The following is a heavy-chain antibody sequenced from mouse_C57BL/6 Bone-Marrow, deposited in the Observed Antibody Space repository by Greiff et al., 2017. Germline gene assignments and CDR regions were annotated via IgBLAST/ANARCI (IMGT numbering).Heavy chain of an antibody. Sequence: VQLQQSGAELARPGASVKLSCKASGYTFTSYGISWVKQRTGQGLEWIGESYPRSGNTYYNEKFKGKATLTADKSSSTAYMELRSLTSEDSAVYFCASSYYSNYPWFAYWGQGTLVTVSA. D-gene: IGHD2-5*01. V-gene: IGHV1-81*01. J-gene: IGHJ3*01. CDR1: GYTFTSYG. CDR2: SYPRSGNT. CDR3: ASSYYSNYPWFAY.